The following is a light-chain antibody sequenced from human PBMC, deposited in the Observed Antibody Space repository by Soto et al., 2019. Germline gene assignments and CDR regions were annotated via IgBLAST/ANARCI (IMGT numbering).Light chain of an antibody. CDR3: QQRSNWRGT. J-gene: IGKJ2*02. Sequence: EIVLTQSPATLSLSPGERATLSCRASQSVSSYLAWYQQKPGKAPRLLIYDASNRATGIPARFSGSGSWTDFTLTISSLEPEDFAVYYCQQRSNWRGTFGQGTKLEIK. CDR1: QSVSSY. V-gene: IGKV3-11*01. CDR2: DAS.